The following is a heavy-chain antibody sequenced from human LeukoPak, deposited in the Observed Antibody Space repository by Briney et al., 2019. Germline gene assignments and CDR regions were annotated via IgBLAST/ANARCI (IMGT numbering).Heavy chain of an antibody. V-gene: IGHV3-11*04. CDR3: ARDPSIGDSGYDYGFDY. D-gene: IGHD5-12*01. CDR2: ISSSGSTI. CDR1: GFTFSDYY. Sequence: GGSLRLSCAASGFTFSDYYMSWIRQAPGKGLEWVSYISSSGSTIYYADSVKGRFTISRDNAKNSLYLQMNSLRAEDTAVYYCARDPSIGDSGYDYGFDYWGQGTLVTVSS. J-gene: IGHJ4*02.